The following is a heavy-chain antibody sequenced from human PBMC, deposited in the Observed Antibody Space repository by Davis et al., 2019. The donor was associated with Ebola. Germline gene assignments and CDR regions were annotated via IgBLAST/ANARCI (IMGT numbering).Heavy chain of an antibody. CDR1: GFSFSSYT. CDR2: IISSGSYI. J-gene: IGHJ4*02. V-gene: IGHV3-21*01. Sequence: GGSLRLSCAASGFSFSSYTIDWIRQAPGKGLEWVSSIISSGSYIYYADSVKGRFTIPRDNANDSLYLQMNSLRAEDTAVYYCARRAGFYFDYWGQGTLVTVSS. CDR3: ARRAGFYFDY. D-gene: IGHD1-14*01.